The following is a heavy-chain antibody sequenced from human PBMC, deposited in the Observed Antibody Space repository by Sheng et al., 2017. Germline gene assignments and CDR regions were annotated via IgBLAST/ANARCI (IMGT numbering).Heavy chain of an antibody. V-gene: IGHV3-66*02. CDR1: GFTVSSNY. Sequence: EVQLVESGGGLVQPGGSLRLSCAASGFTVSSNYMSWVRQAPGKGLEWVSVIYSGGSTYYADSVKGRFTISRDNSKNTLYLQMNSLRAEDTAVYYCARDTLAVATTSPSYFDYWGQGTLVTVSS. CDR2: IYSGGST. CDR3: ARDTLAVATTSPSYFDY. D-gene: IGHD5-12*01. J-gene: IGHJ4*02.